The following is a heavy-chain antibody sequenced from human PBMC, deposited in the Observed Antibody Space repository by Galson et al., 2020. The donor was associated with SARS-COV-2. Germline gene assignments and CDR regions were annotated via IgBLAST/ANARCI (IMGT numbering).Heavy chain of an antibody. V-gene: IGHV4-34*01. Sequence: SETLSLTCAVYGGSFSGYYWSWIRQPPGKGLEWIGEINSSGSTNYNPSLKSRVTISVDTSKNHFSLKLSSVTAADTAVYYCAGEENFFLVVTGGRMCYLVCWGRGTLGTVGS. D-gene: IGHD2-21*02. CDR3: AGEENFFLVVTGGRMCYLVC. J-gene: IGHJ4*02. CDR1: GGSFSGYY. CDR2: INSSGST.